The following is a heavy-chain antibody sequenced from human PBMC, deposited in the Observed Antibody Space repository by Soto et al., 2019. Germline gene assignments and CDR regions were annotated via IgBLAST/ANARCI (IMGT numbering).Heavy chain of an antibody. CDR1: GYTFTSYD. D-gene: IGHD3-10*01. CDR2: MNPNSGNT. Sequence: ASVKVSCKASGYTFTSYDINWVRQATGQGLEWMGWMNPNSGNTGYAQKFQGRVTMTRNTSISTAYMELSSLRSEDTAVYYCARGGVYYGSGRGDMDVWGKGTTVTVSS. V-gene: IGHV1-8*01. CDR3: ARGGVYYGSGRGDMDV. J-gene: IGHJ6*03.